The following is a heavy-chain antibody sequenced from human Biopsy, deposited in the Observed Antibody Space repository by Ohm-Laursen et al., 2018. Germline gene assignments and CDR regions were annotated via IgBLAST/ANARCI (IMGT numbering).Heavy chain of an antibody. V-gene: IGHV1-18*01. Sequence: GASVKVSCKASGYTFISFGITWVRQAPGQGLEWVGCIGGDNGDTKYAQKFQGRVTMTTDTSTSTAYMELRSLRSDDTAFYYCARDGKYNSRGYWGPGTLVTVSS. D-gene: IGHD2/OR15-2a*01. CDR1: GYTFISFG. CDR3: ARDGKYNSRGY. CDR2: IGGDNGDT. J-gene: IGHJ4*02.